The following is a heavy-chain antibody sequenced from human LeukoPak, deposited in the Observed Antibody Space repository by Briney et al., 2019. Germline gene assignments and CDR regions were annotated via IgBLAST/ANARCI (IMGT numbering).Heavy chain of an antibody. V-gene: IGHV4-34*01. D-gene: IGHD3-3*01. CDR3: ARGYDFWSGYYPRYYFDY. Sequence: KPSETLSLTCAVYGGSFSGYYWSWIRRPPGKGLEWIGEINHSGSTNYNPSLKSRVTISVDTSKNQFSLKLSSVTAADTAVYYCARGYDFWSGYYPRYYFDYWGQGTLVTVSS. CDR1: GGSFSGYY. CDR2: INHSGST. J-gene: IGHJ4*02.